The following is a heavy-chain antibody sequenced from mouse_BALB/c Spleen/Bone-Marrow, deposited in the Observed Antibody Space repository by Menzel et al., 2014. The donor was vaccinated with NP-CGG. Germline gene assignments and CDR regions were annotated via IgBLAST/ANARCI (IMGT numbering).Heavy chain of an antibody. D-gene: IGHD1-2*01. Sequence: EVQRVESGPSLVKPSQTLSLTCSVTGDSITSSYWNWIRRFPGNKLEYMGYISYSGNAYYNPSLKSRISLTRDTSKNQYYLQLNSVTTEDTATYSCARGNGYHFDYWGQGTTLTVSS. CDR2: ISYSGNA. CDR3: ARGNGYHFDY. V-gene: IGHV3-8*02. CDR1: GDSITSSY. J-gene: IGHJ2*01.